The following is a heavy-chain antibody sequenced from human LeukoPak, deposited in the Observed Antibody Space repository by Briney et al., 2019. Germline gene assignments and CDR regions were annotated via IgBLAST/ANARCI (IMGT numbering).Heavy chain of an antibody. CDR2: VDPEDGET. Sequence: ATVKISSKVSGYTFTDYYMHWVQQAPGKGLEWMGLVDPEDGETIYAEKFQGRVTITADTSTDTAYMELSSLRSEDTAVYYCATWCSSTSCPYYFDYWGQGTLVTVSS. CDR3: ATWCSSTSCPYYFDY. D-gene: IGHD2-2*01. J-gene: IGHJ4*02. V-gene: IGHV1-69-2*01. CDR1: GYTFTDYY.